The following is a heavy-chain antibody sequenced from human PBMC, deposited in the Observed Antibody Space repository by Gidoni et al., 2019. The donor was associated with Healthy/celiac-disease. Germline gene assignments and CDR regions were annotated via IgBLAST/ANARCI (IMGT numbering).Heavy chain of an antibody. CDR2: ISSSGITI. CDR3: ARDLNPYDSSGYYYYYYGMDV. J-gene: IGHJ6*02. D-gene: IGHD3-22*01. CDR1: GFTFSSYE. Sequence: EVRLVESGGGWVQPGGSLRLSGAASGFTFSSYELNWSRPARGKGREWLSDISSSGITIYYADSVKGRFTISRDNAKNSLYLQMNSLRAEDTAVYYCARDLNPYDSSGYYYYYYGMDVWGQGTTVTVSS. V-gene: IGHV3-48*03.